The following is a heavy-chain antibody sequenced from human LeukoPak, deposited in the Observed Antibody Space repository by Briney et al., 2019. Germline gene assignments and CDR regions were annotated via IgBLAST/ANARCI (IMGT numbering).Heavy chain of an antibody. CDR3: AKNYLYYYHGMDV. CDR2: FSGSGDIR. Sequence: GGSLRLPCAASGITFSRYAMSWVRQAPGKGLEWVSSFSGSGDIRHYADSVKGRFTISRDNSKNTLYLQMNSLRAEDTAVYYCAKNYLYYYHGMDVWGQGTTVTVSS. J-gene: IGHJ6*02. CDR1: GITFSRYA. V-gene: IGHV3-23*01. D-gene: IGHD5-24*01.